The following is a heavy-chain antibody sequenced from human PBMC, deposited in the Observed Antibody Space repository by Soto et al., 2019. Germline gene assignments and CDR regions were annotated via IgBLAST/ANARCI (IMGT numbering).Heavy chain of an antibody. J-gene: IGHJ6*02. Sequence: QVQLVQSGAEVKKPGASVKVSCKASGYTFTSYGISWVRQAPGQGLEWMGWISAYNGNTNYAQKLQGRVTMTTDTSTSTDYMELRSLRSDDTAVYYCARIPYGVGATNYYYYGMDVWGQGTTVTVSS. CDR1: GYTFTSYG. V-gene: IGHV1-18*04. D-gene: IGHD1-26*01. CDR2: ISAYNGNT. CDR3: ARIPYGVGATNYYYYGMDV.